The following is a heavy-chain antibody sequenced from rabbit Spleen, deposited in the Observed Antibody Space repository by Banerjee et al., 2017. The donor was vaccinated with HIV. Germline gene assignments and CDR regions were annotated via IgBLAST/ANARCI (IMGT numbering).Heavy chain of an antibody. CDR1: GFSFNSGSGFSFNSGYD. D-gene: IGHD4-1*01. Sequence: QSLEESGGGLVKPGASLTLTCTASGFSFNSGSGFSFNSGYDVCWVRQAPGKGLEWIGTISGGGYIYYASWAKGRFTISKTSSTTVTLQMTSLTAADTATYFCARITTTYDFGLDLWGPGTLVTVS. V-gene: IGHV1S40*01. CDR3: ARITTTYDFGLDL. J-gene: IGHJ4*01. CDR2: ISGGGYI.